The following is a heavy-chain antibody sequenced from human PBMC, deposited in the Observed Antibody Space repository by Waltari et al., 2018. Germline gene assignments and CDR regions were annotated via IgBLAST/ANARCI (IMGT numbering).Heavy chain of an antibody. CDR2: INHSGST. D-gene: IGHD6-13*01. V-gene: IGHV4-34*01. CDR3: ARHRRYILRAAAGTRNYYYYMDV. J-gene: IGHJ6*03. CDR1: GGSFSGYY. Sequence: QVQLQQWGAGLLKPSETLSLTCAVYGGSFSGYYWSWIRQPQGKGLEWLGEINHSGSTNYNPSLKSRVTISVDTSKNQFSLKLSSVTAADTAVYYCARHRRYILRAAAGTRNYYYYMDVWGKGTTVTVSS.